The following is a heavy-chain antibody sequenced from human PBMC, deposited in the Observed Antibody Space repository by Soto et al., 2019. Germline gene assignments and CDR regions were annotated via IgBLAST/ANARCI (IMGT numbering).Heavy chain of an antibody. Sequence: QVQLVQSGAEVKKPGASVKVSCKASGYTFTNYYMHWVRQAPGQGLEWMGIINPSGGSTSYAQKVQGRVTMTRDTSTSTVYMELSSLRSEDTAVYYCARENCSGGSCWYYFDYWGQGTLVTVSS. D-gene: IGHD2-15*01. CDR3: ARENCSGGSCWYYFDY. CDR1: GYTFTNYY. V-gene: IGHV1-46*01. J-gene: IGHJ4*02. CDR2: INPSGGST.